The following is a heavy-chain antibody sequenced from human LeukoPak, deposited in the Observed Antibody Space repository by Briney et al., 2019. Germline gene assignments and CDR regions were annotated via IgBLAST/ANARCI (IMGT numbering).Heavy chain of an antibody. J-gene: IGHJ4*02. V-gene: IGHV3-30-3*01. CDR2: ISYDGSNK. CDR3: AKDLVGATSGAFLDY. Sequence: GGSLRLSCAASGFTFSSYAMHWVRQAPGKGLEWVAVISYDGSNKYYADSVKGRFTISRDNSKNTLYLQMNSLRAEDTAVYYCAKDLVGATSGAFLDYWGQGTLVTVSS. D-gene: IGHD1-26*01. CDR1: GFTFSSYA.